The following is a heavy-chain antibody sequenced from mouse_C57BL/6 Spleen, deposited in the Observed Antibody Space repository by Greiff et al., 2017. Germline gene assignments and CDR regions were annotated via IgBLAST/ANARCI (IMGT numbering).Heavy chain of an antibody. CDR1: GYSITSGYY. CDR2: ISYDGSN. D-gene: IGHD2-1*01. CDR3: ERDGNYEGYAMEG. V-gene: IGHV3-6*01. Sequence: VQLKESGPGLVKPSQSLSLTCSVTGYSITSGYYWNWIRQFPGNKLEWMCYISYDGSNNYNPSLKNRISITRDTSKNQFFLKLNSVTTEDTATYDCERDGNYEGYAMEGWGQGTSGTVSS. J-gene: IGHJ4*01.